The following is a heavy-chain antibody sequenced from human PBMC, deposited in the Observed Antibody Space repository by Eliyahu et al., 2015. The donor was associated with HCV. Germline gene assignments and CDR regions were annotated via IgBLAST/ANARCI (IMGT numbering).Heavy chain of an antibody. Sequence: QVQLVESGGTLVQPGKSLXLSCXASGFAXSGFGMHWVRQAPGKGXGWVAVISRDGGNQYYAASVRGRFTISRDTSRNTVYLQMNSLRGEDTAVYYCAKDRDYTLPDHWGQGTLVTVSS. CDR1: GFAXSGFG. CDR2: ISRDGGNQ. D-gene: IGHD4-11*01. J-gene: IGHJ4*02. CDR3: AKDRDYTLPDH. V-gene: IGHV3-30*18.